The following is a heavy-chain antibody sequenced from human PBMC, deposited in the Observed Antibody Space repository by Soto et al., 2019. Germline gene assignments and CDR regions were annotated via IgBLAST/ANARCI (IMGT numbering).Heavy chain of an antibody. J-gene: IGHJ4*02. CDR2: IIPIVGIA. CDR1: GGTLNSYG. Sequence: QVQLVQSGAEVKRPGSSVKVSCKASGGTLNSYGINWVRQAPGQGLEWMGRIIPIVGIANYAQKFQGRVTITADKSTSTAYMELSSLRSEDTALYYCTRDRFWGQGTLVTVSS. V-gene: IGHV1-69*04. CDR3: TRDRF. D-gene: IGHD3-3*01.